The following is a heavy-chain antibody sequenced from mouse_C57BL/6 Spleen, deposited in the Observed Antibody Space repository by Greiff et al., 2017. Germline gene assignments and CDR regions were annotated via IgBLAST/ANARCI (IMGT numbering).Heavy chain of an antibody. CDR1: GFTFSDYY. CDR2: ISNGGGST. D-gene: IGHD3-2*02. J-gene: IGHJ3*01. CDR3: ARPLDSSGYVPFAY. Sequence: EVMLVESGGGLVQPGGSLKLSCAASGFTFSDYYMYWVRQTPEKRLEWVAYISNGGGSTYYPDTVKGRFTISRDNAKNTLYLQMSRLKSEDTAMYYCARPLDSSGYVPFAYWGQGTLVTVSA. V-gene: IGHV5-12*01.